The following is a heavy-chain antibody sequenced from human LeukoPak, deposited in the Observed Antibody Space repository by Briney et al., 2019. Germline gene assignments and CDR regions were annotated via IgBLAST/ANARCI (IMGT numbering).Heavy chain of an antibody. CDR2: INHSGST. CDR3: ARDSGKSFDSSGYPYYFDY. V-gene: IGHV4-34*01. CDR1: GGSLSGYY. J-gene: IGHJ4*02. D-gene: IGHD3-22*01. Sequence: PSETLSPTCAVYGGSLSGYYWSWIRQPPGKGLEWIGEINHSGSTNYNPSLKSRVTISVDTSKNQFSLKLSSVTAADTAVYYCARDSGKSFDSSGYPYYFDYWGQGTLVTVSS.